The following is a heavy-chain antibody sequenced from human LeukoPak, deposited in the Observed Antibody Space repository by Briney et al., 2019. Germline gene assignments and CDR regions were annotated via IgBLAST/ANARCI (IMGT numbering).Heavy chain of an antibody. J-gene: IGHJ6*03. CDR3: ARAPSYYDFWSGSYYYYYMDV. Sequence: ASVKVSCKASGYTFTGYYMHWVRQAPGRGLEWMGWINPNSGGTNYAQRFQGRVTMTRDTSISTAYMELSRLRSDDTAVYYCARAPSYYDFWSGSYYYYYMDVWGKGTTVTVSS. CDR1: GYTFTGYY. V-gene: IGHV1-2*02. D-gene: IGHD3-3*01. CDR2: INPNSGGT.